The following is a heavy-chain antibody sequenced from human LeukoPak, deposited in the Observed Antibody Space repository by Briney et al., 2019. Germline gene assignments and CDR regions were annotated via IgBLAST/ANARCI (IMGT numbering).Heavy chain of an antibody. Sequence: ASVKVSCTASGYTFTGYYMHWVRQAPGQGLEWMGWINPNSGGTNYAQKLQGRVTMTRDTSISTAYMELSRLRSDDTAVYYCARAGYCSSTSCYSQFDPWGQGTLVTVSS. CDR2: INPNSGGT. D-gene: IGHD2-2*02. CDR3: ARAGYCSSTSCYSQFDP. V-gene: IGHV1-2*02. CDR1: GYTFTGYY. J-gene: IGHJ5*02.